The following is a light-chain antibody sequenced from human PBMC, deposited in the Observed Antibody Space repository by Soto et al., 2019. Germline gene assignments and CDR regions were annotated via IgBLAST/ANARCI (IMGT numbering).Light chain of an antibody. CDR1: QSVTNS. V-gene: IGKV3-11*01. CDR2: DAS. CDR3: QQRSNWPLT. J-gene: IGKJ4*01. Sequence: EIGLAQSPCTVSLSPGERATLSCRASQSVTNSFLAWYQQKPGQAPRLLIYDASNRATGIPARFSGSGSGTDFTLTISSLEPEDFAVYYCQQRSNWPLTFAGGTKVDIK.